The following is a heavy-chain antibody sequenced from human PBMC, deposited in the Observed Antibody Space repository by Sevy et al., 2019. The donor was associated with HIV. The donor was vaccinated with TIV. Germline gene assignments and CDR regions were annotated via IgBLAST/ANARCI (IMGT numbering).Heavy chain of an antibody. CDR3: ASAGEYDSSGYSYYYYGMDV. CDR2: ISAYNGNT. J-gene: IGHJ6*02. CDR1: GYTFTSYG. Sequence: ASVKVSCKASGYTFTSYGISWVRQAPGQWLEWMGWISAYNGNTNYAQKLQGRVTMTTDTSTSTAYMELRSLRSDDTAVYYCASAGEYDSSGYSYYYYGMDVWGQGTTVTVSS. D-gene: IGHD3-22*01. V-gene: IGHV1-18*01.